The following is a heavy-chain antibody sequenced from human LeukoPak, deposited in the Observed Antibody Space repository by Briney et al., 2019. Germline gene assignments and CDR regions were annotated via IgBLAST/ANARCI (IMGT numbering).Heavy chain of an antibody. D-gene: IGHD3-10*01. V-gene: IGHV3-48*03. CDR2: ISSSGSTI. J-gene: IGHJ4*02. CDR1: GFTFSSYE. CDR3: ARVNITMVRGVIITSFDY. Sequence: GGSLRLSCAASGFTFSSYEMNWVRQAPGKGLEWVSYISSSGSTIYYADSVKGRFTISRDNAKNSLYLQMNSLRAEDTAVYYCARVNITMVRGVIITSFDYWGQGTLVTVSS.